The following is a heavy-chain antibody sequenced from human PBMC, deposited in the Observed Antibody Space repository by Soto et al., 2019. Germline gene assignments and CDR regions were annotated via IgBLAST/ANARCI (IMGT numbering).Heavy chain of an antibody. D-gene: IGHD3-10*01. CDR1: GFTFTSSA. Sequence: ASVKVSCKASGFTFTSSAVQWVRQARGQRLEWIGWIVVGSGNTNYAQKFQERVTITRDMSTSTAYMELSSLGSEDTAVYYCAAESAYYRNLMDVWGQGTTVTVSS. CDR2: IVVGSGNT. V-gene: IGHV1-58*01. J-gene: IGHJ6*02. CDR3: AAESAYYRNLMDV.